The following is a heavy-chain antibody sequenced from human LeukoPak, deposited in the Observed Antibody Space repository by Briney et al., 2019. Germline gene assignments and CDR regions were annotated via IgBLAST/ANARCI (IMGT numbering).Heavy chain of an antibody. V-gene: IGHV3-43*01. D-gene: IGHD4-17*01. CDR3: AKCSIAYDNGDYGGDDYFDY. J-gene: IGHJ4*02. CDR1: GFTLDDYS. Sequence: GGSLRLSCAASGFTLDDYSMHWVRQAPGKGLEWVSLVSWDGDRTYYADSVKGRFTVSRDSSKNSLYLQMNSLRTEDSAIYYCAKCSIAYDNGDYGGDDYFDYWGQGTLVTVSS. CDR2: VSWDGDRT.